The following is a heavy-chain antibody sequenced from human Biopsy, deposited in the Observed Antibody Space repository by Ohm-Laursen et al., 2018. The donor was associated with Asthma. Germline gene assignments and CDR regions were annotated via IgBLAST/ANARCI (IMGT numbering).Heavy chain of an antibody. CDR1: GGTFSNFA. CDR2: IMTVFGTT. J-gene: IGHJ6*02. D-gene: IGHD6-19*01. V-gene: IGHV1-69*13. CDR3: ARCQVGYSSGWSLLLKKIFYSGMDV. Sequence: SVKVSCKVPGGTFSNFAISWVRQAPGQGLEWLGGIMTVFGTTNYAQKFQGRVTITADESTSTAYMEVTSLRSEDTAIYYCARCQVGYSSGWSLLLKKIFYSGMDVWGQGTAVTVSS.